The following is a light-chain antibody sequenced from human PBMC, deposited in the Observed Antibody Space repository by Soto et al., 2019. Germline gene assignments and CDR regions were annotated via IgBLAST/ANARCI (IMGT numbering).Light chain of an antibody. CDR2: DTS. J-gene: IGKJ1*01. V-gene: IGKV3-20*01. Sequence: EIVLTQSPGTLSFSPGERATLSCTASQSLSSNFLAWYQQKPGQAPRLLIYDTSSRATGIPDRFSGSGSGTDFTLTISRLEPEDFAVYHCQQYDSSPRTFGQGTKVDI. CDR1: QSLSSNF. CDR3: QQYDSSPRT.